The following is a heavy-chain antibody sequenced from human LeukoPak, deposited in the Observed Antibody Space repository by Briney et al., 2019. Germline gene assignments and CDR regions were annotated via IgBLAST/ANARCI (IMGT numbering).Heavy chain of an antibody. J-gene: IGHJ4*02. Sequence: GGSLRLSCAASGFTFSSYGTHWVRQAPGKGLEWVAFIRCDGSDKYYADSVKDRFTISRDNSKNTLYLQMNSLKADDTAVYYCAKDQSYVAVVAATLDYWGQGTLVTVSS. CDR3: AKDQSYVAVVAATLDY. V-gene: IGHV3-30*02. CDR2: IRCDGSDK. D-gene: IGHD2-15*01. CDR1: GFTFSSYG.